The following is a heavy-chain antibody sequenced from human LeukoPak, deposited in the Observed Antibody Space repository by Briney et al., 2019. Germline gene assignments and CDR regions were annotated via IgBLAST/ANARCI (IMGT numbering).Heavy chain of an antibody. J-gene: IGHJ4*02. V-gene: IGHV1-18*01. Sequence: ASVKVSCKASGYTFTRYGISWGRPALRQGLEWMGWISAYNGNTHYAQKLQGRVTMTTDTSTITAYMELRSLKSDDTAVYYCARTYVPGYSSSWSYFDYWGQGTLVTVSS. CDR2: ISAYNGNT. CDR1: GYTFTRYG. D-gene: IGHD6-13*01. CDR3: ARTYVPGYSSSWSYFDY.